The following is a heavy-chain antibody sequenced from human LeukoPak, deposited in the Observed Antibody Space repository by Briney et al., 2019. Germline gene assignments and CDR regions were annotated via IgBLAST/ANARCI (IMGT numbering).Heavy chain of an antibody. J-gene: IGHJ6*02. CDR2: IIPILGIA. V-gene: IGHV1-69*04. CDR1: GGTFSSHA. CDR3: ASLPYSNYANYYYYYGMDV. D-gene: IGHD4-11*01. Sequence: GSSVKVSCKASGGTFSSHAISWVRQAPGQGLEWMGRIIPILGIANYAQKFQGRVTITADKSTSTAYMELSSLRSEDTAVYYCASLPYSNYANYYYYYGMDVWGQGTTVTVSS.